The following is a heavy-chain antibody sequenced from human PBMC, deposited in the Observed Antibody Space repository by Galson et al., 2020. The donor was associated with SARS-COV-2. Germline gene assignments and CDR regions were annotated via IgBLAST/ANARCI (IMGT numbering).Heavy chain of an antibody. V-gene: IGHV3-74*01. Sequence: TGGSLRLSCAASGFTFSCSWMHWVRQAPGKGLVWVSRINSDGSSTSYADSVKGRFTISRDNAKNTLYLQMNSLRAEDTAVYYCARVGTRSGWKYYFDYWGQGTLVTVSS. D-gene: IGHD6-19*01. CDR2: INSDGSST. CDR1: GFTFSCSW. J-gene: IGHJ4*02. CDR3: ARVGTRSGWKYYFDY.